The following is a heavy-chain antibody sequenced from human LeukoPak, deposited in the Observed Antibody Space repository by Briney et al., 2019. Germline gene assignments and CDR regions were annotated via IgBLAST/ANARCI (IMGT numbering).Heavy chain of an antibody. Sequence: GGSLRLSCAASGFTFTNYGMHWVRQAPGKGLEWVAAISYDGSNKYYADSVKGRFTISRDNSKNTLYLQMNSLRAEDTAVYYCAKASNRGYSPYFDYWGQGTLVTVSS. J-gene: IGHJ4*02. V-gene: IGHV3-30*18. CDR2: ISYDGSNK. CDR3: AKASNRGYSPYFDY. CDR1: GFTFTNYG. D-gene: IGHD2-15*01.